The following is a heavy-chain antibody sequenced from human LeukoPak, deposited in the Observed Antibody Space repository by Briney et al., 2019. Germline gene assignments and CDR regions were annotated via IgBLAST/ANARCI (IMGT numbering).Heavy chain of an antibody. Sequence: ASVKVSCKASGYSFIGYSMHWVRQAPGQGLEWMGWINPNTGGTNYAQKFQGRVTMTRDTSISTAYMELRSLRSDDTAVYHCAREYVADSSPLFDYWGQGSLVTVSS. J-gene: IGHJ4*02. D-gene: IGHD6-13*01. CDR1: GYSFIGYS. CDR3: AREYVADSSPLFDY. V-gene: IGHV1-2*02. CDR2: INPNTGGT.